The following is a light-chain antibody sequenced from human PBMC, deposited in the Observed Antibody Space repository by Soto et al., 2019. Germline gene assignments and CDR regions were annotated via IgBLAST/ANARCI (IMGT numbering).Light chain of an antibody. CDR3: QQYSDSTPT. Sequence: IVCTHSPCTLSLSPWCRYTLRFSSSQRVSARYLAWYHQKPGQAPRLLIFGASDRATGIPDRLSGSGSGTDFTLTIDRLEPEDFAMYYCQQYSDSTPTFGQGTKVDI. CDR1: QRVSARY. V-gene: IGKV3-20*01. CDR2: GAS. J-gene: IGKJ1*01.